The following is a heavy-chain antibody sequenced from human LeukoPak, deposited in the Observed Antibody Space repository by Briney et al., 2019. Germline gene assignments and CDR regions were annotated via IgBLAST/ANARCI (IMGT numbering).Heavy chain of an antibody. CDR2: INPNSGGT. CDR1: GYTFTGYY. D-gene: IGHD3-3*01. J-gene: IGHJ5*02. Sequence: LWASANVSCKASGYTFTGYYMHWVRQAPGQGLEWMGWINPNSGGTNYAQKFQGRVTMTRDTSISTAYMELSSLRSEDTAVYYCARGERYYDSWSGYRIRFDPWGQGTLVTVSS. V-gene: IGHV1-2*02. CDR3: ARGERYYDSWSGYRIRFDP.